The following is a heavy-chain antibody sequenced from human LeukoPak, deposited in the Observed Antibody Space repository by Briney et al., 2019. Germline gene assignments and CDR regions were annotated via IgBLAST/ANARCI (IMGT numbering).Heavy chain of an antibody. J-gene: IGHJ3*02. CDR2: IYYSGST. CDR1: GGSISSSSYY. V-gene: IGHV4-39*07. Sequence: SETLSLTCTVSGGSISSSSYYWGWIRQPPGKGLEWIGSIYYSGSTYYNPSLKSRVTISVDTSKNQFSLKLSSVTAADTAVYYCARTHDSSGFEHDAFDIWGQGTMVTVSS. D-gene: IGHD3-22*01. CDR3: ARTHDSSGFEHDAFDI.